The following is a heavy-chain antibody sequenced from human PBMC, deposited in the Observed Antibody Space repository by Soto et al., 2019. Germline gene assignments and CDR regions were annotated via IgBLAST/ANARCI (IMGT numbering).Heavy chain of an antibody. D-gene: IGHD3-3*01. V-gene: IGHV1-69*01. CDR2: FIPVYRTL. J-gene: IGHJ4*02. CDR1: GGSFGNSA. Sequence: QVQLVQSWAEVKKPGSSVKVSCKASGGSFGNSAINWVRQTPGQGLEWLGGFIPVYRTLNYAKKFQGRVTITADESTGTAYMTLSSLASEDTAVYYCATGVIWIGYFTVDSWGQGTRVTVSS. CDR3: ATGVIWIGYFTVDS.